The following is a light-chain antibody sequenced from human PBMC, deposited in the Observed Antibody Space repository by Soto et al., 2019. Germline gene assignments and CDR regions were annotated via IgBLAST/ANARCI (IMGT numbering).Light chain of an antibody. Sequence: EIVMMQSPATLSVSPRGRATLSCRASQALGNNLAWYQHKPGQAPRLLIYGASTRATGVPVRFSGSGSETEFTLSISSLQSDELAVYYCQQYTNWPYTFGQGTKLEIE. V-gene: IGKV3-15*01. J-gene: IGKJ2*01. CDR1: QALGNN. CDR2: GAS. CDR3: QQYTNWPYT.